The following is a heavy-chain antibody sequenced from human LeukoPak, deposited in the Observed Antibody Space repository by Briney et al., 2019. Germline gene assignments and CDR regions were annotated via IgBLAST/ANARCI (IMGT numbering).Heavy chain of an antibody. CDR2: IYYSGNA. Sequence: SETLSLTCTVSGGSISSGGYYWSWIRQHPGKGREWIGCIYYSGNAYYNPSLKSRLSISLDTSKNQFSLKLRSVTAADTAVYYCAGGRDFLSGYSPAPGYWGQGTLVTVSS. J-gene: IGHJ4*02. CDR3: AGGRDFLSGYSPAPGY. V-gene: IGHV4-31*02. CDR1: GGSISSGGYY. D-gene: IGHD3-3*01.